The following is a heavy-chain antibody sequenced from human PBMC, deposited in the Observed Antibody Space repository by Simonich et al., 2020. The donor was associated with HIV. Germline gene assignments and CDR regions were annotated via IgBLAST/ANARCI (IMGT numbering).Heavy chain of an antibody. CDR3: ARHLGLAGSNWFDA. Sequence: QVQLQQWGAGLLKPSETLSLTCAVYGVSFSVYYWGWIRQSPGQGLEWIGEINHSGNTNYNPSLKSRVTMSVDTSKNQFSLKLNSVTAADTAVYYCARHLGLAGSNWFDAWGQGTLVTVFS. CDR2: INHSGNT. D-gene: IGHD6-19*01. CDR1: GVSFSVYY. J-gene: IGHJ5*02. V-gene: IGHV4-34*01.